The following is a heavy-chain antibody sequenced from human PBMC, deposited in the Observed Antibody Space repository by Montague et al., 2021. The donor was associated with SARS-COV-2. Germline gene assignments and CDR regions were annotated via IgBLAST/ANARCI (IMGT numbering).Heavy chain of an antibody. D-gene: IGHD3-3*01. V-gene: IGHV4-39*02. CDR3: ARDVRYYDFWSGRAQTSPDY. J-gene: IGHJ4*02. Sequence: SETLSLTCTVSGGSISSSSYYWGWIRQPPGKGLEWIGSIFYSGITYYNPSLKSRVTISVDTSKNQFSLKLSSVTAADTAVYYCARDVRYYDFWSGRAQTSPDYWGQGTLVTVSS. CDR2: IFYSGIT. CDR1: GGSISSSSYY.